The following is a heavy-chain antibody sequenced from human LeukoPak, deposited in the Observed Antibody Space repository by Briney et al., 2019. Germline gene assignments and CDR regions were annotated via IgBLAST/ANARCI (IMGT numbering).Heavy chain of an antibody. CDR1: GGTFSGYY. CDR2: SNDSGGT. CDR3: ARLSVIVGAALEYYYYYMDV. D-gene: IGHD1-26*01. J-gene: IGHJ6*03. Sequence: SETLSLTWAVYGGTFSGYYWSWIRQPPGKRLEWVGESNDSGGTNYNPSLKSRVTISADKSKNQVSLKLTSVTAADTAVYYCARLSVIVGAALEYYYYYMDVWGQGTTVTVSS. V-gene: IGHV4-34*01.